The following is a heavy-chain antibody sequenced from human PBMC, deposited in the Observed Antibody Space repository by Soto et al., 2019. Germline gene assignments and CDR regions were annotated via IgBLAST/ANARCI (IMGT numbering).Heavy chain of an antibody. CDR2: VSHDGRNT. V-gene: IGHV3-30*18. J-gene: IGHJ4*02. CDR3: AKGGRQWLVTSDFNY. Sequence: VQLVEAGGGVVQPGRSLRLSCAASGFTFSYYAMHWVRQPPGKGLEWGAVVSHDGRNTHYADSVKGRFTISRDSSKNTVSLEMTSLRAEDTAVYYCAKGGRQWLVTSDFNYWGQGALVTVSS. D-gene: IGHD6-19*01. CDR1: GFTFSYYA.